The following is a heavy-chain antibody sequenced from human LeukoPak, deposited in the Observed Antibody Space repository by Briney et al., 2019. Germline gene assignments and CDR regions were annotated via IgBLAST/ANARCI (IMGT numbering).Heavy chain of an antibody. V-gene: IGHV4-59*01. CDR1: GGSISSYY. CDR3: VRLQPNTGEWAFDI. CDR2: ISNSGST. D-gene: IGHD1-1*01. Sequence: SETLSLSCTVSGGSISSYYWSWIRQPPGEGLEWIGYISNSGSTNYNPSLKSRVTISVDTSKNQLSLKLSSVTAADTAVYHCVRLQPNTGEWAFDIWGQGTMVSVSS. J-gene: IGHJ3*02.